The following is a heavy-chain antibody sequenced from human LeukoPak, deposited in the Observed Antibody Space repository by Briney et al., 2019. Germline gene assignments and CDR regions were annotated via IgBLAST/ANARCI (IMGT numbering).Heavy chain of an antibody. CDR3: ARDLGSDYYFDY. CDR1: SDSISSYY. Sequence: SETLSLTCTVSSDSISSYYWSWIRQPARKGLEWIGRVYSSGSTNYNPSLKSRVTMSVDTSKNQFSLKLSSVTVADTAVYYCARDLGSDYYFDYWGQGMLVTVSS. D-gene: IGHD2-21*02. J-gene: IGHJ4*02. CDR2: VYSSGST. V-gene: IGHV4-4*07.